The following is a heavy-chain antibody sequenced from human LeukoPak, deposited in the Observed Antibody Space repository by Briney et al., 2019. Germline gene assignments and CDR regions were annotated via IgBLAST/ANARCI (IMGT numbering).Heavy chain of an antibody. D-gene: IGHD3-10*01. CDR1: GGSISTSSYY. V-gene: IGHV4-39*07. J-gene: IGHJ4*02. CDR3: ARGDFYGSGSYGDY. CDR2: IYYSGST. Sequence: SETLSLTCTVSGGSISTSSYYWGWIRQPPGKGLECIGNIYYSGSTYYNPSLKSRVTISVDTSKNQFSLKLSSVTAADTAVYYCARGDFYGSGSYGDYWGQGTLVTVSS.